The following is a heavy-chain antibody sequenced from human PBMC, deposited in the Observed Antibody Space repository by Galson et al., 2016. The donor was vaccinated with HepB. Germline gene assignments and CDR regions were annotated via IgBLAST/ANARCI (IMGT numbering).Heavy chain of an antibody. CDR2: LSRSSSYL. D-gene: IGHD4-17*01. J-gene: IGHJ4*02. CDR3: ARSNDYGDYYFDY. V-gene: IGHV3-21*01. CDR1: GFTFSSYS. Sequence: SLRLSCAASGFTFSSYSMNWVRQAPGKGLEWVSSLSRSSSYLSSADSVKGRFTISRDNAKNSLYLQMNSLRAEDTAVYYCARSNDYGDYYFDYWGQGTLVTVSS.